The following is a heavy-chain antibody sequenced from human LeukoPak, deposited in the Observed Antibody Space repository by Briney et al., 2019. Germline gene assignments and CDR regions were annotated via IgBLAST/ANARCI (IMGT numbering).Heavy chain of an antibody. J-gene: IGHJ4*02. Sequence: GGSLRLSCAASGFTFSSYWMHWVRQAPGKGLVWVSRINSDGSSTSYADSVKGRFTISRDNAKNTLYLQMNSLRAEYTALYYCAGDQLYCSGGYCYFDYWGQGTLVTVSS. V-gene: IGHV3-74*01. D-gene: IGHD2-15*01. CDR3: AGDQLYCSGGYCYFDY. CDR2: INSDGSST. CDR1: GFTFSSYW.